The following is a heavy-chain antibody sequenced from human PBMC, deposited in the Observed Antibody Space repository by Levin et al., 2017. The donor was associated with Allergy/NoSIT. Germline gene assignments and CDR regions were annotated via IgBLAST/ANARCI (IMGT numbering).Heavy chain of an antibody. V-gene: IGHV1-3*01. Sequence: GASVKVSCKASGYTFTSYVMHWVRQAPGQRLEWMGWINAGNGYTKYSQNFQGRVTITRDTSASTAYMELSSLRSEDTAVYYCARDRAPRGELDFDYWGQGTLVTVSS. CDR3: ARDRAPRGELDFDY. D-gene: IGHD3-16*01. J-gene: IGHJ4*02. CDR2: INAGNGYT. CDR1: GYTFTSYV.